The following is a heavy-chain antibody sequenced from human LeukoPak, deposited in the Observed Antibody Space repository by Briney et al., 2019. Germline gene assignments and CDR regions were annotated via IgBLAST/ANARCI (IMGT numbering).Heavy chain of an antibody. CDR1: GLIFGDHA. CDR3: TRGPIQLWIHNGIDV. Sequence: GGSLRLSCTASGLIFGDHAMSWVRQAPGKGLEWVGFIRSEAYGGTTEYAASVKGRFTISRDDSRGIAYLQMSSLETEDTACYYCTRGPIQLWIHNGIDVWGQGTTVTVSS. V-gene: IGHV3-49*04. J-gene: IGHJ6*02. CDR2: IRSEAYGGTT. D-gene: IGHD5-18*01.